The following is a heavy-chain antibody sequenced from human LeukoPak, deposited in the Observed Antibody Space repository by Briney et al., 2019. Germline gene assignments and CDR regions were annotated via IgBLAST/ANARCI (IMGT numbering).Heavy chain of an antibody. CDR1: GFTFSSYA. CDR3: AKDVVLRYFDWLLNYYYYYYMDV. J-gene: IGHJ6*03. D-gene: IGHD3-9*01. V-gene: IGHV3-23*01. CDR2: ISGSGGST. Sequence: QAGGSLRLSCAASGFTFSSYAMSWVRQAPGKGLEWVSAISGSGGSTYYADSVKGRFTISRDNSKNTLYLQMNSLRAEDTAVYYCAKDVVLRYFDWLLNYYYYYYMDVWGKGTTVTVSS.